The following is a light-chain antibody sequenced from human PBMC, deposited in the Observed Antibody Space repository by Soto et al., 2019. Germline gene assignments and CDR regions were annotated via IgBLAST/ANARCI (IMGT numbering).Light chain of an antibody. Sequence: DIQMTQSPTTLSASVGYIVTITCRSSQSVSSWLAWYQQKPGKAPKLLIYKASSLESGVPSRFSGSGSGKEFTLTISSLQPDDFATYYCQQYNSLWTFGQGTKVDIK. CDR1: QSVSSW. J-gene: IGKJ1*01. V-gene: IGKV1-5*03. CDR2: KAS. CDR3: QQYNSLWT.